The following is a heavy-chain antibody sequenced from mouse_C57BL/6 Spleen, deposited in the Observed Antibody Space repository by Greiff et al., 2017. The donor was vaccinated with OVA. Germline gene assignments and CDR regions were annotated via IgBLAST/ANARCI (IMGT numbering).Heavy chain of an antibody. CDR3: ARQLITPGYFDV. CDR2: IYPGSGST. J-gene: IGHJ1*03. CDR1: GYTFTSYW. Sequence: VQLQQPGAELVKPGASVKMSCKASGYTFTSYWITWVKQRPGQGLEWIGDIYPGSGSTNYNEKFKSKATLTVDTSSSTAYMQLSSLTSEDSAVYYCARQLITPGYFDVWGKGTTVTVSS. D-gene: IGHD2-4*01. V-gene: IGHV1-55*01.